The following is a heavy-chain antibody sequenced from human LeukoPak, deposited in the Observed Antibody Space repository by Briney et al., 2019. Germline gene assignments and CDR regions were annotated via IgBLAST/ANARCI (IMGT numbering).Heavy chain of an antibody. CDR1: GASISSGDYS. CDR3: ARAYDYGGYGLMGYFDL. Sequence: SQTLSLTCTVSGASISSGDYSWSWIRQPPGKGLEWIGYIYDTGRSFFNPSLKSRVTISLDRSKPQFSLKLTSVTAADTAVYFCARAYDYGGYGLMGYFDLWGRGTLVTVS. D-gene: IGHD4-17*01. CDR2: IYDTGRS. V-gene: IGHV4-30-2*01. J-gene: IGHJ2*01.